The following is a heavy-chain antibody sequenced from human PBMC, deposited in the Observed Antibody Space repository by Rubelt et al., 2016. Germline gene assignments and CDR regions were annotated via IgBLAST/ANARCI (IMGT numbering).Heavy chain of an antibody. V-gene: IGHV1-2*02. D-gene: IGHD3-22*01. CDR2: FNPNSGGT. CDR3: ARDRNYYDSSGYPDY. Sequence: APGQGLEWMGWFNPNSGGTNYAQKFQGRVTMTRDTSISTAYMELSRLRSDDTAVYYCARDRNYYDSSGYPDYWGQGTLVTVSS. J-gene: IGHJ4*02.